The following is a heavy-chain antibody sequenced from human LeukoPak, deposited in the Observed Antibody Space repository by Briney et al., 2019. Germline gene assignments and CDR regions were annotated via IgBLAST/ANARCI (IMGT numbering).Heavy chain of an antibody. Sequence: KPSETLSLTCAVYGGSFSGYYWSWIRQPPGKGLEWIGEINHSGSTNYNPSLKSRVTIPVDTSKNQFSLKLSSVTAADTAVYYCARGKNNYFDYWGQGTLVTVSS. J-gene: IGHJ4*02. V-gene: IGHV4-34*01. CDR3: ARGKNNYFDY. CDR1: GGSFSGYY. CDR2: INHSGST.